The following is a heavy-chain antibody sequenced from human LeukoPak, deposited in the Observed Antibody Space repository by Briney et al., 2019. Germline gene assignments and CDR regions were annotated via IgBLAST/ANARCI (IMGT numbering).Heavy chain of an antibody. Sequence: GGSLRLSCAASGFTFSSYAMSWVRQAPGKGLEWVSAISGSGGSTYYADSVKGRLTISRDNSKNTLYLQMNSLRAEDTAVYYCAKEWGPIVVVPAAIYYWGQGTLVTVSS. CDR1: GFTFSSYA. J-gene: IGHJ4*02. D-gene: IGHD2-2*01. CDR3: AKEWGPIVVVPAAIYY. CDR2: ISGSGGST. V-gene: IGHV3-23*01.